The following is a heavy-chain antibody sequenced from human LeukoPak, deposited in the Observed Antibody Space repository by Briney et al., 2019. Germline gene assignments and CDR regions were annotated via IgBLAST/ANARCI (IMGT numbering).Heavy chain of an antibody. Sequence: SETLSLTCTVSGGSIFTYNWSWIRQPPGKGLEWIGYIYYSGSTNYNPSLKSRVTISVDTSKNQFSLKLSSVTAADTAVYYCARSTTVTTQYNWFDPWGQGTLVTVSS. V-gene: IGHV4-59*01. D-gene: IGHD4-17*01. CDR2: IYYSGST. J-gene: IGHJ5*02. CDR3: ARSTTVTTQYNWFDP. CDR1: GGSIFTYN.